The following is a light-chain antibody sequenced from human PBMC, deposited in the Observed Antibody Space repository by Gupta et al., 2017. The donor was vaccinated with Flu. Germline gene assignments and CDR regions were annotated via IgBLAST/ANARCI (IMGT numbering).Light chain of an antibody. V-gene: IGKV1-5*03. Sequence: DLQMTQSPSILSGSVGDRVTITCRASQSINRWLAWYQQKPGKAPKLLIYEASQVQSGIPSRFSGSGSGTDFTLTISSLQPDDFATYYCQQDNFSSLSFGGGTEVEI. J-gene: IGKJ4*01. CDR2: EAS. CDR3: QQDNFSSLS. CDR1: QSINRW.